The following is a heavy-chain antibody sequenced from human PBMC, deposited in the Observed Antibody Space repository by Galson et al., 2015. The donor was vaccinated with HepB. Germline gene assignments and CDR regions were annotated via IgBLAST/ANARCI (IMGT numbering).Heavy chain of an antibody. CDR3: ASGDYDFWSGYIPPPYYYYGMDV. D-gene: IGHD3-3*01. J-gene: IGHJ6*02. V-gene: IGHV1-69*13. CDR2: ITPIFGTA. Sequence: SVKVSCKASGGTFSRYTISWVRQAPGQGLEWMGGITPIFGTASYAQKFQGRVTITADESTSTAYMELSSLRSEDTAVYYCASGDYDFWSGYIPPPYYYYGMDVWGQGTTVTVSS. CDR1: GGTFSRYT.